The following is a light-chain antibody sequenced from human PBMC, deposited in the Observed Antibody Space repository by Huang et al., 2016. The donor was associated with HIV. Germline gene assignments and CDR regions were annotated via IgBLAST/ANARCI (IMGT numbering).Light chain of an antibody. CDR2: GAS. V-gene: IGKV3-20*01. CDR3: QQYGGSQGYT. CDR1: QTVSSTS. Sequence: EIVLTQSPGTLSLSPGERATLSCRASQTVSSTSLTWYQQKPGQAPRLLIYGASSRATGIPDRFGGSGSGTDFTLTISRLEPEDFAVYYCQQYGGSQGYTFGQGTKLEIK. J-gene: IGKJ2*01.